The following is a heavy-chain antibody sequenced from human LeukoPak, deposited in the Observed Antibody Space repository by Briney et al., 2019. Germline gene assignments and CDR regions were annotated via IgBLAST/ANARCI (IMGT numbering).Heavy chain of an antibody. CDR1: EFSFSNYA. CDR2: IIGSGGST. V-gene: IGHV3-23*01. J-gene: IGHJ4*02. Sequence: GGSLRLSCAASEFSFSNYAMTWVRQAPGEGLEWVSSIIGSGGSTYYADSVKGRFTISRDNSKNTLYLQMSALRAEDTAVYYWAKSLAAAGRMYFDYWGQGTLVTVSS. CDR3: AKSLAAAGRMYFDY. D-gene: IGHD6-13*01.